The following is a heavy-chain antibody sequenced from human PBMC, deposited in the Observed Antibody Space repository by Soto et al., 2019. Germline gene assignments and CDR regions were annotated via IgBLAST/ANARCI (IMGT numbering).Heavy chain of an antibody. V-gene: IGHV1-2*02. CDR1: GYTFTDHF. D-gene: IGHD3-10*01. CDR2: INTNNGGT. Sequence: ASVKVSCKVSGYTFTDHFIHWVRQAPGQGLEWMGWINTNNGGTKFAEKFQGRVTMTRDTSITTVYMELSRLRSDDAAVYYCARDLNPKYGPGSLHGFFDYWGQGTLVTVSS. CDR3: ARDLNPKYGPGSLHGFFDY. J-gene: IGHJ4*02.